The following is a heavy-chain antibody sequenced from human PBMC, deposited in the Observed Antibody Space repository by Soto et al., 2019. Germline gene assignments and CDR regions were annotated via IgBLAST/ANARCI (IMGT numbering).Heavy chain of an antibody. CDR3: ARGPIVVVTATYYFDY. D-gene: IGHD2-21*02. J-gene: IGHJ4*02. V-gene: IGHV1-69*01. CDR1: GGTFSSYA. Sequence: QVQLVQSGAEVKKPGSSVKVSCKASGGTFSSYAISWVRQAPGQGLEWMGGIIPIFGTANYAQKFQGRVTITADESTSKAYMELSSLSSEETAVYYCARGPIVVVTATYYFDYWGQGTLVTVGS. CDR2: IIPIFGTA.